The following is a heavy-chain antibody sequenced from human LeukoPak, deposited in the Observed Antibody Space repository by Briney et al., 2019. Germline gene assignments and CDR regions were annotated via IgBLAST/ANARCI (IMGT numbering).Heavy chain of an antibody. CDR1: GLTFSSYS. Sequence: GGSLRPSCAASGLTFSSYSMNWVRQAPGKGPEWVSSISSSSSYIYYADSVKGRFTISRDNAKNSLYLQMNSLRAEDTAVYYCARDLVTGYSSGWYQGAFDIWGQGTMVTVSS. CDR3: ARDLVTGYSSGWYQGAFDI. J-gene: IGHJ3*02. D-gene: IGHD6-19*01. CDR2: ISSSSSYI. V-gene: IGHV3-21*01.